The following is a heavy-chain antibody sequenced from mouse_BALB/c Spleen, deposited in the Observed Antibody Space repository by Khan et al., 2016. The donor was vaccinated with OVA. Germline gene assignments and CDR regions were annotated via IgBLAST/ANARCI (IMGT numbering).Heavy chain of an antibody. CDR1: GYSLTRYG. J-gene: IGHJ2*01. Sequence: VQLQESGPGLVAPAPSLSITCTAYGYSLTRYGVHWVRQPPGKGLEWLGLICAGGSTTNNWALMPRLSISIDNNTSLVFLIMNSLQTDDTALYYCARSKYLARYWGQGTTLTGAS. D-gene: IGHD3-3*01. V-gene: IGHV2-9*02. CDR2: ICAGGST. CDR3: ARSKYLARY.